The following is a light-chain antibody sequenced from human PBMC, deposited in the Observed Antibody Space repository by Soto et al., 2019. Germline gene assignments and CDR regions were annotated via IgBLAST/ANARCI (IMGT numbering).Light chain of an antibody. V-gene: IGKV2-28*01. J-gene: IGKJ1*01. CDR3: MQALQTPVT. Sequence: DIVMTQTPLSLSVTPGQPASISCKSSQSLLHSNGYNYLDWYLQKPGQSPQLLIYLGSNRASGVPDRFSGSGSGTDFTLEISRVEAEDVGVFYCMQALQTPVTFGQGTKVDIK. CDR1: QSLLHSNGYNY. CDR2: LGS.